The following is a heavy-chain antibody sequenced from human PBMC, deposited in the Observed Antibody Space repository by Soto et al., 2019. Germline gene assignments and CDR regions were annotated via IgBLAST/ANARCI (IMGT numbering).Heavy chain of an antibody. CDR3: AKDRATVTTCFDY. CDR1: GFTFSSYG. Sequence: QVQLVESGGGVVQPGRSLRLSCAASGFTFSSYGMHWVRQAPGKGLEWVAVISYDGSNKYYADSVKGRFTISRDNSKNTLYLPMNSLRAEDTAVYYCAKDRATVTTCFDYWGQGTLVTVSS. D-gene: IGHD4-17*01. V-gene: IGHV3-30*18. CDR2: ISYDGSNK. J-gene: IGHJ4*02.